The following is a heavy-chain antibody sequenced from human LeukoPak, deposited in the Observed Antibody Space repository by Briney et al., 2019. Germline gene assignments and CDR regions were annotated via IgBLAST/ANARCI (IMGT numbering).Heavy chain of an antibody. Sequence: PGGSLRLSCAASGFTFSSYSMNWVRQAPGKGLEWVSSISSSSSYIYYADSVKGRFTISRDNAKNSLYLQMNSLRAEDTAVYYCARDGEVATHNYYYYGMDVWGQGTTVTVSS. CDR1: GFTFSSYS. CDR3: ARDGEVATHNYYYYGMDV. V-gene: IGHV3-21*01. CDR2: ISSSSSYI. D-gene: IGHD5-12*01. J-gene: IGHJ6*02.